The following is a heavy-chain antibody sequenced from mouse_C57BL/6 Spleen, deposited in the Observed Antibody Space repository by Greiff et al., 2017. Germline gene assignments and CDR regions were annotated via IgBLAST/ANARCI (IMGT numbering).Heavy chain of an antibody. CDR1: GYTFTSYW. Sequence: QVQLQQPGAELVKPGASVKLSCKASGYTFTSYWMQWVKQRPGQGLEWIGEIDPSDSYTNYNQKFKGKATLTVDTSSSTAYMQLSSLTSEDSAVXYCARLGLGFYAMDYWGPGTSVTVSS. D-gene: IGHD4-1*01. CDR3: ARLGLGFYAMDY. V-gene: IGHV1-50*01. CDR2: IDPSDSYT. J-gene: IGHJ4*01.